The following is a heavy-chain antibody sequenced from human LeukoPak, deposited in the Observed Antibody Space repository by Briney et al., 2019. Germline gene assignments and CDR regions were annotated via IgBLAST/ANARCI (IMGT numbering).Heavy chain of an antibody. V-gene: IGHV4-38-2*01. J-gene: IGHJ4*02. D-gene: IGHD4-11*01. CDR3: ARRAYSDHYFDY. CDR1: GYSISSASY. Sequence: PSETLSLTCAVSGYSISSASYWGWIRQPPGKGLEWIGSISPSGNTYYNPSLKSRISISLDTSKNQFSLKLTSMTAADTAFYYCARRAYSDHYFDYWGQGTLVTVSS. CDR2: ISPSGNT.